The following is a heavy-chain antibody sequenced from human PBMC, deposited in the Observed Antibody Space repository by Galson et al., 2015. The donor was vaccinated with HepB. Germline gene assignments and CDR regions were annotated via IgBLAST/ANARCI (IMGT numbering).Heavy chain of an antibody. Sequence: SLRLSCAASGFTFSSYAMHWVRQAPGKGLEWVAVISYDGSNKYYADSVKGRFTISRDNSKNTLYLQMNSLRAEDTAVYYCARGREWLLYFIGYYGMDVWGQGTTVTVSS. CDR1: GFTFSSYA. V-gene: IGHV3-30-3*01. CDR2: ISYDGSNK. J-gene: IGHJ6*02. D-gene: IGHD3-3*01. CDR3: ARGREWLLYFIGYYGMDV.